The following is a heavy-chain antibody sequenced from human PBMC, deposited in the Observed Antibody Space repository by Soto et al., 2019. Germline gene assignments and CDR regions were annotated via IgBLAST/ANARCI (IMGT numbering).Heavy chain of an antibody. CDR2: IIPIIGTA. D-gene: IGHD3-10*01. CDR3: ARELKEPGSYYYYGLDV. CDR1: GGTFSSYG. V-gene: IGHV1-69*01. J-gene: IGHJ6*02. Sequence: QVQLVQSGAEVKKPGSSVTVSCKASGGTFSSYGVTWVRQAPGQGLEWMGGIIPIIGTAKYAQKFQGRVTITADEATGTASRDLSSLRSEDTAVYYCARELKEPGSYYYYGLDVWGQGTTVTVSS.